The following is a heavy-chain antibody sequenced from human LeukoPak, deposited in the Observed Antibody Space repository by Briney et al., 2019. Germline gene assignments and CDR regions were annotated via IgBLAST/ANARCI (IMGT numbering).Heavy chain of an antibody. J-gene: IGHJ4*02. Sequence: PSETLSLTCTVSGGSISSYYWSWIRQPPGKGLEWIGEINHSGSTNYNPSLKSRVTISVGTSKNQFSLKLSSVTAADTAVYYCARGRRYSYGAIDYWGQGTLVTVSS. V-gene: IGHV4-34*01. D-gene: IGHD5-18*01. CDR3: ARGRRYSYGAIDY. CDR1: GGSISSYY. CDR2: INHSGST.